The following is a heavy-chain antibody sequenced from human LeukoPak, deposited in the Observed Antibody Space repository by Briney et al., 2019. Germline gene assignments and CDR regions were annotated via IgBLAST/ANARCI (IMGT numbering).Heavy chain of an antibody. Sequence: ASVKVSCKASGSTFTSYYMHWVRPAPGQGLEWMGLINPSGGNTRYAQKFQGRVTMTRDTSTSTVYMELSSLRSEDSAVYYCARDLRGAVAAAGTINDEIDYWGQGTLVTVSS. D-gene: IGHD6-13*01. CDR3: ARDLRGAVAAAGTINDEIDY. V-gene: IGHV1-46*01. CDR2: INPSGGNT. CDR1: GSTFTSYY. J-gene: IGHJ4*02.